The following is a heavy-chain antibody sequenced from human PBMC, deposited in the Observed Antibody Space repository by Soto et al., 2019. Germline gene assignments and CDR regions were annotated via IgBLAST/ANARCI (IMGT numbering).Heavy chain of an antibody. Sequence: QLQLQESGPGLVKPSETLSLTCTVSGGSISSSSYYWGWIRQPPGKGLEWIGSIYYSGSTYYNPSLKSRVTISVDTSKNQFSLKLSSVTAADTAVYYCARHRVVAARETDYWGQGTLVTISS. CDR2: IYYSGST. V-gene: IGHV4-39*01. CDR1: GGSISSSSYY. J-gene: IGHJ4*02. CDR3: ARHRVVAARETDY. D-gene: IGHD2-15*01.